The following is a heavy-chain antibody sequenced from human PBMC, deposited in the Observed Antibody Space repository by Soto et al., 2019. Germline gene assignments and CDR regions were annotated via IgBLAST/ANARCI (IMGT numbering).Heavy chain of an antibody. CDR2: INPKSGGT. D-gene: IGHD2-8*01. CDR1: GYSFTDYH. V-gene: IGHV1-2*04. J-gene: IGHJ6*03. CDR3: ARGHSTDCSNGVCSFFYNHELDV. Sequence: GSSVKVSCKASGYSFTDYHIHWVRQAPGQGLEWLGRINPKSGGTSTAQKFQGWVTMTRDRSISTVYMELTRLRSDDKAVYFCARGHSTDCSNGVCSFFYNHELDVGG.